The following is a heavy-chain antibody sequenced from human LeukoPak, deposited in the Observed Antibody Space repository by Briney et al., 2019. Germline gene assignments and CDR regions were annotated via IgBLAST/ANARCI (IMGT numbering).Heavy chain of an antibody. D-gene: IGHD3/OR15-3a*01. CDR2: ISASGGST. J-gene: IGHJ4*02. CDR1: GFTFSSSA. CDR3: ARDRTGFDY. V-gene: IGHV3-23*01. Sequence: GGSLRLSCAASGFTFSSSAMSWVRQVPGKGLEWVSGISASGGSTSYADSVRGRFTISRDNSKNTLYLQMNSLRAEDTAVYYCARDRTGFDYWGQGTLVTVSS.